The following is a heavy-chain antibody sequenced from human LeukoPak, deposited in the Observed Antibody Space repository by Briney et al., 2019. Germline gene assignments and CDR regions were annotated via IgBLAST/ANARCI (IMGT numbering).Heavy chain of an antibody. V-gene: IGHV1-2*02. CDR3: ARDGHRRYHYDSSGREDVFDI. CDR2: INPNSGGT. J-gene: IGHJ3*02. CDR1: GYTFNGYY. Sequence: ASVKVSCKASGYTFNGYYIHWVRQAPGQGLEWMGWINPNSGGTNYAQKFQGRVTMTRDTSISTAFMELSRLTSDDTAVYYCARDGHRRYHYDSSGREDVFDIWGQGTMVTVSS. D-gene: IGHD3-22*01.